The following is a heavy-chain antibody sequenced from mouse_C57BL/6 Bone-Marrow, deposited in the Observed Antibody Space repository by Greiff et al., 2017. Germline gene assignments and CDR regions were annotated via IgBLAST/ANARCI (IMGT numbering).Heavy chain of an antibody. CDR2: INPSNGGT. Sequence: QVQLQQPGTELVKPGASVKLSCKASGYTFTSYWMHWVKQRPGQGLEWIGKINPSNGGTNYNEKFKSKATLTVDKSSSTAYMQLSSLTSEDSAVYYCARDTTVVATNWYFDVWGTGTTVTVSS. D-gene: IGHD1-1*01. J-gene: IGHJ1*03. CDR1: GYTFTSYW. CDR3: ARDTTVVATNWYFDV. V-gene: IGHV1-53*01.